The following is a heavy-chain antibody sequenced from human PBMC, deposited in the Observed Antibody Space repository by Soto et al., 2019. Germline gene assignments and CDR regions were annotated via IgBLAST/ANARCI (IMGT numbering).Heavy chain of an antibody. CDR1: GGSISSGDYY. CDR2: IYYSGST. Sequence: SETLSLTCTVSGGSISSGDYYWSWIRQPPGKSLEWIGYIYYSGSTYYNPSLKSRVTISVDTSKNQFSLKLSSVTAADTAVYYCASSDTYYYDSSGYYHFDYWGQGTLVPVSS. V-gene: IGHV4-30-4*01. CDR3: ASSDTYYYDSSGYYHFDY. J-gene: IGHJ4*02. D-gene: IGHD3-22*01.